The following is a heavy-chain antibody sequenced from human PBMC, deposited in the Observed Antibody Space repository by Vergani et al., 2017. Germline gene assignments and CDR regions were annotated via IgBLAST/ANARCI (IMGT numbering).Heavy chain of an antibody. CDR3: ATDLSVEYYYDSSGYNGAFDI. Sequence: EVQLLESGGGLVQPGGSLRLSCAASGFTFSSYAMSWVRQAPGKGLEWVSAISGSGGSTYYADSVQGRFTISRDNSKNTRYLQMNSLRAEDTAIYYCATDLSVEYYYDSSGYNGAFDIWGQGTMVTVSS. CDR1: GFTFSSYA. CDR2: ISGSGGST. J-gene: IGHJ3*02. V-gene: IGHV3-23*01. D-gene: IGHD3-22*01.